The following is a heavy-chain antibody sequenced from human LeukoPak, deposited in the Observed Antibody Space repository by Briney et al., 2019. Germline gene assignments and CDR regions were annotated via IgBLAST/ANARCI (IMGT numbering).Heavy chain of an antibody. CDR1: GGTFSTYG. Sequence: SVKVSCKASGGTFSTYGVSWVRQAPGQGLEWMGGIIPIFGTTNDAQKFQGRVTITADKSTSTSYMELSSLRSNDTAMYYCARGKDYYGSGSYFDYWGQGTLVTVSS. CDR2: IIPIFGTT. CDR3: ARGKDYYGSGSYFDY. D-gene: IGHD3-10*01. J-gene: IGHJ4*02. V-gene: IGHV1-69*06.